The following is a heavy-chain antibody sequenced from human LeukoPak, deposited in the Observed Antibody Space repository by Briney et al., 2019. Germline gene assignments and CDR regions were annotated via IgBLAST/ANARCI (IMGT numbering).Heavy chain of an antibody. D-gene: IGHD3-10*01. V-gene: IGHV3-30*09. CDR3: AREGYYGSGSPPSLYFDY. CDR1: GFTFRNYV. J-gene: IGHJ4*02. CDR2: TSSDLNVK. Sequence: GGSLRLSCAASGFTFRNYVIHWVRQAPGKGLEWVAVTSSDLNVKLYADSVKGRFAISRDNSRSSLYLQMNSLRPEDTAIYYCAREGYYGSGSPPSLYFDYWGQGTLVTVSS.